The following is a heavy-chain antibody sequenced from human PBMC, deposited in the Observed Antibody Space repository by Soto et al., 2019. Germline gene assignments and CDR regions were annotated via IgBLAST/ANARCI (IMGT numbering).Heavy chain of an antibody. D-gene: IGHD2-2*01. CDR3: ARNQPGFQIGWAWALDI. CDR2: INPGNGDT. CDR1: GYTFTTYT. J-gene: IGHJ3*02. V-gene: IGHV1-3*01. Sequence: QVQLVQSGAEVKKPGASVKVSCRASGYTFTTYTLLWVRQAPGQRLEWMAWINPGNGDTKYSQNFQGRVTATRDTSASTAYMEMSSLRSEDTATYYCARNQPGFQIGWAWALDIWGQGTMVTVSS.